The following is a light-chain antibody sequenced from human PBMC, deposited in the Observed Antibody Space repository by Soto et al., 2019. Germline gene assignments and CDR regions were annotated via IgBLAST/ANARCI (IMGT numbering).Light chain of an antibody. J-gene: IGKJ2*01. CDR2: AAS. V-gene: IGKV1-39*01. Sequence: DIQMTQSPSSLSASVGDRVTITCRASQSISSYLNWYQQKPGKAPKLLIYAASSLQSGVPSRFSGSGSGTDLTLTISHLQTEDFATYYCQQSYSTPYTFGQGTKLEIK. CDR3: QQSYSTPYT. CDR1: QSISSY.